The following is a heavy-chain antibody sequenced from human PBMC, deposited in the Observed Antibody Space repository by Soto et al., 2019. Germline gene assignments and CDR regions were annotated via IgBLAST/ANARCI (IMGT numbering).Heavy chain of an antibody. D-gene: IGHD5-12*01. CDR3: ARRRGFPYYYGMDV. J-gene: IGHJ6*02. V-gene: IGHV4-30-2*01. Sequence: SETLSLTSAVSGGSISSGGYSWSWIRQPPGKGLEWIGYIYHSGSTYYNPSLKSRVTISVDRSKNQFSLKLSSVTAADTAVYYCARRRGFPYYYGMDVWGQGTTVTVSS. CDR1: GGSISSGGYS. CDR2: IYHSGST.